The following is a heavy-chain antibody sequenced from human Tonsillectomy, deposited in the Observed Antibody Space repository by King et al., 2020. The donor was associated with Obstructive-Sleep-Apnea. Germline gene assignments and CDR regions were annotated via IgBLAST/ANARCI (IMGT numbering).Heavy chain of an antibody. Sequence: QLVQSGGGLVQPGGSLRLSCAASGFTFSSYDMHWVRQATGKGLEWVSPIGTAVDTYYPGSVKGRFTISRENAKNSLYLQMNSLRAGDTAVYYCARGGDDFVLRSYRYRPPHVDYWGQGTLVTVSA. CDR2: IGTAVDT. CDR3: ARGGDDFVLRSYRYRPPHVDY. CDR1: GFTFSSYD. V-gene: IGHV3-13*01. J-gene: IGHJ4*02. D-gene: IGHD3-16*02.